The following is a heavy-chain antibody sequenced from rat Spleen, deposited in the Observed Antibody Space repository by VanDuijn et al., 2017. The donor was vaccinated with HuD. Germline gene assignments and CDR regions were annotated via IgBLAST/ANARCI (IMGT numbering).Heavy chain of an antibody. V-gene: IGHV2-63*01. Sequence: QVQLKESGPGLVQPSQTLSLTCTVSGFSLSNYGVIWVRQPPGKGLEWMGRMKYNGDTSYSSAPKSRLSISRDTSKSQVYLKMNSLQTEDTATYSCARGDFSSPRGGYWGKGVMVTVSS. CDR1: GFSLSNYG. CDR3: ARGDFSSPRGGY. J-gene: IGHJ2*01. D-gene: IGHD1-2*01. CDR2: MKYNGDT.